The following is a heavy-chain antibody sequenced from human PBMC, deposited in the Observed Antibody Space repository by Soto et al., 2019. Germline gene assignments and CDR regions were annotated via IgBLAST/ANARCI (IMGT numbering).Heavy chain of an antibody. Sequence: GGSLRLSCAASGFTFSSYWMSWVRQAPGKGLEWVANIKQDGSEKYYVDSVKGRFTISRDNAKNSLYLQMNSLRAEDTAVYYCARDRFVVVPAAMNWFDPWGQGTLVTVSS. CDR2: IKQDGSEK. V-gene: IGHV3-7*01. CDR1: GFTFSSYW. J-gene: IGHJ5*02. CDR3: ARDRFVVVPAAMNWFDP. D-gene: IGHD2-2*01.